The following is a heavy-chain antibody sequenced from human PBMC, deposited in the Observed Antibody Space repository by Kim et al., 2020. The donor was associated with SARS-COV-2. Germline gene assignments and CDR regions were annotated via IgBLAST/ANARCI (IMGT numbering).Heavy chain of an antibody. CDR3: ARGRYFDWLFTMNWFDP. J-gene: IGHJ5*02. CDR2: INHSGST. V-gene: IGHV4-34*01. CDR1: GGSFSGYY. D-gene: IGHD3-9*01. Sequence: SETLSLTCAVYGGSFSGYYWSWIRQPPGKGLEWIGEINHSGSTNYNPSLKSRVTISVDTSKNQFSLKLSSVTAADTAVYYCARGRYFDWLFTMNWFDPWGQGTLVTVSS.